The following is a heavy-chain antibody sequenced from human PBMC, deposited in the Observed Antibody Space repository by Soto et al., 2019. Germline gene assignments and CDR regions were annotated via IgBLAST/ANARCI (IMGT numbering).Heavy chain of an antibody. J-gene: IGHJ6*02. CDR2: ISYNEGT. CDR3: ARHLAGSRSYVYYGMDV. Sequence: SETLSFTCTVSGGSISNSNSYWGWIRQPPGKGLEWIGTISYNEGTNYNPSLQSRVTISVDTSKSQFYLQLSSATATDTAVYYCARHLAGSRSYVYYGMDVWGQGTTVTVSS. D-gene: IGHD3-10*01. V-gene: IGHV4-39*01. CDR1: GGSISNSNSY.